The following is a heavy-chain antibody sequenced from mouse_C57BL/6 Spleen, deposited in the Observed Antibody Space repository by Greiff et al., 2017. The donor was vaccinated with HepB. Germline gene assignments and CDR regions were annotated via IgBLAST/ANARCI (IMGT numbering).Heavy chain of an antibody. CDR2: ISDGGSYT. CDR3: AREDYYSNWGAMDY. J-gene: IGHJ4*01. D-gene: IGHD2-5*01. CDR1: GFTFSSYA. V-gene: IGHV5-4*01. Sequence: EVQGVESGGGLVKPGGSLKLSCAASGFTFSSYAMSWVRQTPEKRLEWVATISDGGSYTYYPDNVKGRFTISRDNAKNNLYLQMSHLKSEDTAMYYCAREDYYSNWGAMDYWGQGTSVTVSS.